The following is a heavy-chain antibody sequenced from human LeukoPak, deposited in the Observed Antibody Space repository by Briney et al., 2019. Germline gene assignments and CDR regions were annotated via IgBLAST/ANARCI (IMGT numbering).Heavy chain of an antibody. CDR2: ITTYSGNR. D-gene: IGHD2-8*01. Sequence: GASVKVSCKGSGYTLSDYGISWVRQAPGQGLEWVGWITTYSGNRKYAEKFQGRVTMTTDTSTSTYYMEMRSLRSDDTAIYYCARDCSNGVCFPRDSWGQGTQITVST. V-gene: IGHV1-18*01. J-gene: IGHJ4*02. CDR3: ARDCSNGVCFPRDS. CDR1: GYTLSDYG.